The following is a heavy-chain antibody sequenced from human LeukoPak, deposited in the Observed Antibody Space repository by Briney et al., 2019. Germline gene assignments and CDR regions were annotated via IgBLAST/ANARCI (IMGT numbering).Heavy chain of an antibody. CDR2: IYHSGST. V-gene: IGHV4-38-2*01. Sequence: SETLSLTCAVSGYSISSGYYWGWIRQPPGKGLEWLGMIYHSGSTYYNPSLKSRVTISVDTSKNQFSLKLSSVTAADTAVYYCARLKLRWSGCYTGPNFDYSGQGTLVTVSS. CDR1: GYSISSGYY. J-gene: IGHJ4*02. CDR3: ARLKLRWSGCYTGPNFDY. D-gene: IGHD3-3*01.